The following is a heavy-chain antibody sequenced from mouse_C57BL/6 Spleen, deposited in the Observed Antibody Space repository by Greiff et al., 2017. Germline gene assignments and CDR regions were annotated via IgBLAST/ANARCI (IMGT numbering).Heavy chain of an antibody. CDR3: TTLLLWYFDV. Sequence: DVQLVESGAELVRPGASVKLSCTASGFNIKDDYMHWVKQRPEQGLEWIGWIDPENGDTEYASKFQGKATITADTSSNTAYLQLSSLTSEDTAVYYCTTLLLWYFDVWGTGTTVTVSS. J-gene: IGHJ1*03. D-gene: IGHD2-12*01. V-gene: IGHV14-4*01. CDR2: IDPENGDT. CDR1: GFNIKDDY.